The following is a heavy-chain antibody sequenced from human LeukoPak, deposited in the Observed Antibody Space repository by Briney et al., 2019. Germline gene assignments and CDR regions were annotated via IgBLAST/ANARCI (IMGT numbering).Heavy chain of an antibody. CDR1: GFTFGNYA. CDR2: ISSSGSRI. CDR3: AKGVTEESLFDY. D-gene: IGHD2-8*01. V-gene: IGHV3-23*01. Sequence: GGSLRLSCAASGFTFGNYAMSWVRQAPGKGLEWVSAISSSGSRIYYADSVKGRFTISRDKFKNTLYLQMNSLRAEDTAVYYCAKGVTEESLFDYWGQGILVTVSS. J-gene: IGHJ4*02.